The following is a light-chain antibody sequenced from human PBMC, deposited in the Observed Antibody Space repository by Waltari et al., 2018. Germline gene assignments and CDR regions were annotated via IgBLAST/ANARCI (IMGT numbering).Light chain of an antibody. V-gene: IGLV2-14*03. CDR2: DVS. J-gene: IGLJ6*01. Sequence: QSALTQPASVSGSPGQSITISCTGTSSDVGGYNYVSWYQQHPGKAPKLMIYDVSNRPSGVSNRFSGSKSGNTASLTISGLQAEDEADYYCSSYTSSDGVFGSGTKVTVL. CDR3: SSYTSSDGV. CDR1: SSDVGGYNY.